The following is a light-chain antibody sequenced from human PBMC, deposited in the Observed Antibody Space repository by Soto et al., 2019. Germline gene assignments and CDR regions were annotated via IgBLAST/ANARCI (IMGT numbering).Light chain of an antibody. J-gene: IGLJ2*01. CDR3: QAWDSSTVV. CDR1: KLGNKY. Sequence: SYELIQSPSVSVSPGQTATITCSGDKLGNKYACWYQQKPGQSPVLVIYEDNKRPSGIPERFSGSNSGNTATLTISGTQAVDEADYYSQAWDSSTVVFGGGTKLTVL. CDR2: EDN. V-gene: IGLV3-1*01.